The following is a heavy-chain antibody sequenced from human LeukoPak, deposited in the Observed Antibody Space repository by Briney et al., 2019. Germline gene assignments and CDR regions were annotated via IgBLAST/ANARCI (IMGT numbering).Heavy chain of an antibody. CDR1: GGSFSGYY. V-gene: IGHV4-34*01. Sequence: SETLSLTCAIYGGSFSGYYWSWIRQPPGKGLEWIGEINHSGSTNYNPSLKSRVTISVDTSKNQFSLKLSSVTAADTAVYYCARGSITMVRGVSDYWGQGTLVTVSS. CDR3: ARGSITMVRGVSDY. D-gene: IGHD3-10*01. CDR2: INHSGST. J-gene: IGHJ4*02.